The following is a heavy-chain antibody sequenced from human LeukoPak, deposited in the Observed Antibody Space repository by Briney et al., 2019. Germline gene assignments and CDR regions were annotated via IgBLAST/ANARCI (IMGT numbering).Heavy chain of an antibody. CDR1: GFTLSSYG. J-gene: IGHJ6*04. CDR2: ISFDGSNK. CDR3: ARERGYSSSWYTLGYYYYGMDV. D-gene: IGHD6-13*01. V-gene: IGHV3-30*19. Sequence: GRGLRLSCAASGFTLSSYGMHWVRQAPGRGLEGVAVISFDGSNKYYADSVKGRFTSSRDNSKNTLYLQMNSLRAEDTAVYYCARERGYSSSWYTLGYYYYGMDVWGKGTTVTVSS.